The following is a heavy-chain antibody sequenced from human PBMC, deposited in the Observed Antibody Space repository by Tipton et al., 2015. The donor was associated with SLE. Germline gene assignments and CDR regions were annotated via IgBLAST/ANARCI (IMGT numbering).Heavy chain of an antibody. CDR1: GGSISSSY. CDR2: IHYSGSS. J-gene: IGHJ4*02. CDR3: ATNRTSAVDFDY. D-gene: IGHD1-14*01. Sequence: TLSLTCRVSGGSISSSYWSWIRQPPGKGLQWIGYIHYSGSSNYNPSLKSRVTISVDMSKSQFSLKLNSVTAADTAVYYCATNRTSAVDFDYWGQGTLVTVSS. V-gene: IGHV4-59*12.